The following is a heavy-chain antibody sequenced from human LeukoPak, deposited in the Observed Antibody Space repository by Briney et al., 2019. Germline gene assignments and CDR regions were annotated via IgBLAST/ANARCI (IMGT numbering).Heavy chain of an antibody. Sequence: PGGSLRLSCAASGFTFSGSAMSWVRQAPGKGLEWVSVLHSDAYTYYADSVKDRFTMSRDNSKNTVYLQMNSLRAEDTAVYYCARAANSPTVTDYWGQGTLVTVSS. CDR3: ARAANSPTVTDY. J-gene: IGHJ4*02. V-gene: IGHV3-53*01. CDR1: GFTFSGSA. D-gene: IGHD4-17*01. CDR2: LHSDAYT.